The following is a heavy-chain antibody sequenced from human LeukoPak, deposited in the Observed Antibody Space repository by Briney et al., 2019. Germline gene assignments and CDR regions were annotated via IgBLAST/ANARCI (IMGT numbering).Heavy chain of an antibody. CDR2: ISYDGSNK. V-gene: IGHV3-30-3*01. CDR3: ARGGGLRFLEWLLPFDY. J-gene: IGHJ4*02. Sequence: PGGSLRLSCAASGFTFSSYAMHWVRQAPGKGLEWVAVISYDGSNKYYADSVKGRFTISRDNSKNTLYLQMNSLRAEDTAVYYCARGGGLRFLEWLLPFDYWGQGTLVTVSS. CDR1: GFTFSSYA. D-gene: IGHD3-3*01.